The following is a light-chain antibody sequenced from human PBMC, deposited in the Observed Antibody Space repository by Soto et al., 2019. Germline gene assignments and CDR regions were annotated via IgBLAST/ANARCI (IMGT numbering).Light chain of an antibody. CDR2: GAS. J-gene: IGKJ2*01. CDR1: QSVSSSY. Sequence: IALTQSPGTLSLSPGERATLSCRASQSVSSSYLAWYQQKPGQAPRLIIYGASDRATGIPDRFSGSGSGTDFTLTISRLEPEDFAVYYCQQYGSSPYTFGQGTKLEIK. CDR3: QQYGSSPYT. V-gene: IGKV3-20*01.